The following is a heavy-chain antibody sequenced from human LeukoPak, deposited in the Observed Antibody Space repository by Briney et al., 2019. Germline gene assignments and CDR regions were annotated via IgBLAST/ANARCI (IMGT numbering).Heavy chain of an antibody. D-gene: IGHD6-19*01. CDR1: GFTFSSYG. J-gene: IGHJ4*02. V-gene: IGHV3-30*18. CDR2: ISYDGSNK. Sequence: GRSLRLSCAASGFTFSSYGMHWVRQAPGKGLAWVAVISYDGSNKYYADSVKGRFTISRDNSKNTMYLQMNSLRAEETAVFFCAKDSGDSSGWYPLDSWGQGTPVTVSS. CDR3: AKDSGDSSGWYPLDS.